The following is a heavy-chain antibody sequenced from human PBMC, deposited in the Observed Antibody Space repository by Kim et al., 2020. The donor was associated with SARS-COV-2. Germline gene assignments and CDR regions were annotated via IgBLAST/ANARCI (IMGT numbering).Heavy chain of an antibody. V-gene: IGHV3-64D*09. D-gene: IGHD1-26*01. Sequence: SVKGQFTIPRDNSKNTLYLQMSSLKPEDTAVYYCVKDHYPGYSGSYYFDYWGQGTLVTVSS. J-gene: IGHJ4*02. CDR3: VKDHYPGYSGSYYFDY.